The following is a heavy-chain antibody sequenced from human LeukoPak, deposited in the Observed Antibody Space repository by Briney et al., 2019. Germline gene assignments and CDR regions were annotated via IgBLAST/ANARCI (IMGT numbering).Heavy chain of an antibody. D-gene: IGHD6-13*01. CDR1: GGTFSSYA. Sequence: SVKVSCKASGGTFSSYAISWVRQAPGQGLEWMGRIIPILGIANYAQKFQGRVTITADKSTSTAYMELSSLRSEDTAVCYCARSPYSSSWFPFDYWGQGTLVTVSS. CDR3: ARSPYSSSWFPFDY. V-gene: IGHV1-69*04. CDR2: IIPILGIA. J-gene: IGHJ4*02.